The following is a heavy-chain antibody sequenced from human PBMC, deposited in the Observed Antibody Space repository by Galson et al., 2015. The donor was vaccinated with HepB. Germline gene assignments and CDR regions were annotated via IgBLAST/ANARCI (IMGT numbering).Heavy chain of an antibody. CDR1: GYTFTSYA. V-gene: IGHV1-3*01. CDR2: INAGNGNT. D-gene: IGHD3-10*01. J-gene: IGHJ3*02. CDR3: ARARLLWFGTRYSNAFDI. Sequence: SVKVSCKASGYTFTSYAMHWVRQAPGQRLEWMGWINAGNGNTKYSQKFQGRVTITRDTSASTAYMELSSLRSEDTAVYYCARARLLWFGTRYSNAFDIWGQGTMVTVSS.